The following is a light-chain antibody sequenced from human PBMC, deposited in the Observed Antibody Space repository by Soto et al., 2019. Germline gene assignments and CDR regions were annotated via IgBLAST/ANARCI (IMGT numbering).Light chain of an antibody. J-gene: IGKJ5*01. Sequence: IPLTQSPLSLSVSVGERAIIXCRASQSISNWLAWYQQKPGKAPKLLIYDASSLESGVPSRFSGSGSGTEFTLTISSLQPDDFATYYCQQYNSPLTFGQGTRLEIK. CDR2: DAS. V-gene: IGKV1-5*01. CDR3: QQYNSPLT. CDR1: QSISNW.